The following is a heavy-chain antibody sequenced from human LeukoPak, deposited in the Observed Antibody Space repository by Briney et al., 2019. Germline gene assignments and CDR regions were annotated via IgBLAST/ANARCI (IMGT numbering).Heavy chain of an antibody. CDR1: GFTFSSYE. CDR3: ARDFTGSGSYPLLYYYYYGMDV. J-gene: IGHJ6*02. D-gene: IGHD3-10*01. Sequence: GGSLRLSCAASGFTFSSYEMNWVRQAPGKGLEWVSYISSSGSTIYYADSVKGRFTISRDNAKNSLYLQMNSLRAEDTAVYYCARDFTGSGSYPLLYYYYYGMDVWGQGTTVTVSS. V-gene: IGHV3-48*03. CDR2: ISSSGSTI.